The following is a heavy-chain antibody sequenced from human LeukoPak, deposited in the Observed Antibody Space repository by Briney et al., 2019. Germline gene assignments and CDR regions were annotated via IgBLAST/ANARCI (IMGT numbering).Heavy chain of an antibody. CDR3: AKKTWFGGYFDY. Sequence: GGSLRLSCAASGFTFSSYSMNWVRQAPGKGLEWVSSISSSSSYIYYADSVKGRFTISRDNSKNTLYLQMNSLRAEDTAVYYCAKKTWFGGYFDYWGQGTLVTVSS. V-gene: IGHV3-21*01. CDR1: GFTFSSYS. D-gene: IGHD3-10*01. J-gene: IGHJ4*02. CDR2: ISSSSSYI.